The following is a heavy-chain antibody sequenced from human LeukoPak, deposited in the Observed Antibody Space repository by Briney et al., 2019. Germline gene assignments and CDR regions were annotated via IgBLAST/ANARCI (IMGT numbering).Heavy chain of an antibody. V-gene: IGHV4-61*01. D-gene: IGHD3-3*01. CDR1: GGSVSSGSYY. J-gene: IGHJ5*02. Sequence: RSETLSLTCTVSGGSVSSGSYYWSWIRQPPGKGLEWIGYIYYSGSTNYNPSLKSRVTISVDTSKNQFSLKLSSVTAADTAVYYCARVRGIRFLEWLLGAGGIDPWGQGTLVTVSS. CDR2: IYYSGST. CDR3: ARVRGIRFLEWLLGAGGIDP.